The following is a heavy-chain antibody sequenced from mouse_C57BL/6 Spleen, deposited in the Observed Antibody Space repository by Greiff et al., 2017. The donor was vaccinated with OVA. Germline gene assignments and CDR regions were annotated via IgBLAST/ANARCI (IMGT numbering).Heavy chain of an antibody. CDR1: GYTFTSYW. J-gene: IGHJ3*01. CDR2: IHPNSGST. CDR3: ARGAYGNHLAY. Sequence: QVQLKQPGAELVKPGASVKLSCKASGYTFTSYWMHWVKQRPGQGLEWIGMIHPNSGSTNYNEKFKSKATLTVDKSSSTAYMQLSSLTSEDSAVYYCARGAYGNHLAYWGQGTLVTVSA. V-gene: IGHV1-64*01. D-gene: IGHD2-1*01.